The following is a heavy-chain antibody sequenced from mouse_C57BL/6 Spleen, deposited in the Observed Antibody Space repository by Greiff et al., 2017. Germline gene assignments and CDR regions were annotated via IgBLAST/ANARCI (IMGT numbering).Heavy chain of an antibody. V-gene: IGHV1-64*01. D-gene: IGHD4-1*01. CDR3: ARSLTGTREGNYFDY. CDR1: GYTFTSYW. J-gene: IGHJ2*01. CDR2: IHPNSGST. Sequence: QVQLQQPGAELVKPGASVKLSCKASGYTFTSYWMHWVKQRPGQGLEWIGMIHPNSGSTNYNEKFKSQATLTVDKSSSTAYMQLSSLTSEDSAVYYCARSLTGTREGNYFDYWGQGTTLTVSS.